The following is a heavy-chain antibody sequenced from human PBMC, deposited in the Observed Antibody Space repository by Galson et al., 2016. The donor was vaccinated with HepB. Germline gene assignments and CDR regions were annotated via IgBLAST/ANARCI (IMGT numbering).Heavy chain of an antibody. CDR2: IYNIDNTNYNPSLSGNT. D-gene: IGHD4-17*01. V-gene: IGHV4-59*08. J-gene: IGHJ1*01. CDR1: GVSTSSYY. Sequence: SETLSLTCTVSGVSTSSYYWSWIRQPPGKGLEWIGYIYNIDNTNYNPSLSGNTNYNPSLKNRVTMSLDTSKNQFSLNLTSVTASDTAVYYCARQDYGASVRLYFNLWGGGTLVTVSS. CDR3: ARQDYGASVRLYFNL.